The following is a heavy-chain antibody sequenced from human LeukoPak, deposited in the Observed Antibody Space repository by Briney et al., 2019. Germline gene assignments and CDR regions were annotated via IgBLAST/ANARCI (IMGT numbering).Heavy chain of an antibody. Sequence: GWSLRLSCAASGFTFSNYSMHWVRQTPGKGLEGVAVIWYDGSKKYYADSVKGRFTISRDDSKKKIYLQMNSLRAEDTAVYYYAKEGAVRDYYYYIDFWGKGITVTVSS. CDR3: AKEGAVRDYYYYIDF. V-gene: IGHV3-33*06. J-gene: IGHJ6*03. CDR2: IWYDGSKK. CDR1: GFTFSNYS. D-gene: IGHD4-23*01.